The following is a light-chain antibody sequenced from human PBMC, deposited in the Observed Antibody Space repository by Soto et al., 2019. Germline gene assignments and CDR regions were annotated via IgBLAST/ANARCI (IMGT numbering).Light chain of an antibody. Sequence: QSVLTQPPSVSAAPGQKVTISCSGSSSNIGNNYVSWYQQLPGTAPKLLIYDSNKRPSGIPDRFSGSKSGTSATLGITGLQTGDEADYYRGTWDSSLSAVVFGGGTKVTV. CDR2: DSN. CDR3: GTWDSSLSAVV. J-gene: IGLJ2*01. V-gene: IGLV1-51*01. CDR1: SSNIGNNY.